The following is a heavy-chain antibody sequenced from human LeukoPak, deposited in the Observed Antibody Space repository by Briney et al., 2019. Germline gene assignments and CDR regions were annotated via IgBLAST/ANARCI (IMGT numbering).Heavy chain of an antibody. CDR3: ARLGAGAWNY. V-gene: IGHV5-10-1*01. CDR1: GFSSTNYW. J-gene: IGHJ4*02. Sequence: GESLRISCKDSGFSSTNYWISWVRQMPGKGLEWMGRIDPSDSYTNYSPSFRGHVTISFDKSISTAYLQWSSLKASDTAIYYCARLGAGAWNYWGQGTPVTVSS. CDR2: IDPSDSYT. D-gene: IGHD1-26*01.